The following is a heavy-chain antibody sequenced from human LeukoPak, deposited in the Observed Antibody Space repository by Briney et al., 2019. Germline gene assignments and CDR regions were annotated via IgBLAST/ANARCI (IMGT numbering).Heavy chain of an antibody. D-gene: IGHD3-22*01. CDR1: GYTFTSYG. J-gene: IGHJ4*02. V-gene: IGHV1-69*04. CDR2: IIPILGIA. Sequence: SVKVSCRASGYTFTSYGISWVRQAPGQGLEWMGRIIPILGIANYAQKFQGRVTITADKSTSTAYMELSSLRSEDTAVYYCARETLRRYYDSSGYTYYFDYWGQGTLVTVSS. CDR3: ARETLRRYYDSSGYTYYFDY.